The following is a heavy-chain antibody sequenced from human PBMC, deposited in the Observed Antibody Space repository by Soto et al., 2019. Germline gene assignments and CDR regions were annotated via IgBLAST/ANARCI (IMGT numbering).Heavy chain of an antibody. CDR3: AKHLSNGSPDY. CDR2: ISGSGGGT. V-gene: IGHV3-23*01. D-gene: IGHD2-15*01. J-gene: IGHJ4*02. Sequence: EVQLLESGGALVQPGGSLRLSCAASGFTFSSYAMSWVRQAPGKGLEWVSLISGSGGGTYYAVSVKGRFTISRDNSKNTLSLQLNSLRAEDTAVFYCAKHLSNGSPDYWGQGTLVTVSS. CDR1: GFTFSSYA.